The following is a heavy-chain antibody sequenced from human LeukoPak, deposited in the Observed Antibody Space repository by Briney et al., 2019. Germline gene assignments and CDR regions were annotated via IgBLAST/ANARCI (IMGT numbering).Heavy chain of an antibody. J-gene: IGHJ4*02. D-gene: IGHD5-24*01. CDR1: GFTFSDYY. CDR3: ARDVRRDGYNYFDY. V-gene: IGHV3-21*01. CDR2: ISSSSSYI. Sequence: PGGSLRLSCAASGFTFSDYYMSWVRQAPGKGLEWVSSISSSSSYIYYADSVKGRFTISRDNAKNSLYLQMNSLRAEDTAVYYCARDVRRDGYNYFDYWGQGTLVTVSS.